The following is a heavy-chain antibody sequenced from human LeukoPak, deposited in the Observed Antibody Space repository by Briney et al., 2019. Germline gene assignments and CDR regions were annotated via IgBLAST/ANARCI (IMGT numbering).Heavy chain of an antibody. CDR3: ARRAGAYSHPYDY. J-gene: IGHJ4*02. V-gene: IGHV3-53*01. Sequence: WGSLRLSCTVSGFTVSSNSMSWVRQAPGKGLEWVSFIYSDNTHYSDSVKGRFTISRDNSKNTLYLQMNSLRAEDTAVYYCARRAGAYSHPYDYWGQGTLVTVSS. D-gene: IGHD4/OR15-4a*01. CDR1: GFTVSSNS. CDR2: IYSDNT.